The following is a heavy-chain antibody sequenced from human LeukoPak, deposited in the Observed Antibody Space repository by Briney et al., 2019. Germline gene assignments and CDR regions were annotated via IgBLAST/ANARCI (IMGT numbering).Heavy chain of an antibody. Sequence: SVKVSCKASGGTFSSYTISWVRQAPGQGLEWMGRIIPILGIANYAQKFQGRVTITADKSTSTAYMELSSLRSEDTAVYYCARDDTAMVTPLDYWGQGTLVTVSS. CDR2: IIPILGIA. V-gene: IGHV1-69*04. CDR1: GGTFSSYT. J-gene: IGHJ4*02. CDR3: ARDDTAMVTPLDY. D-gene: IGHD5-18*01.